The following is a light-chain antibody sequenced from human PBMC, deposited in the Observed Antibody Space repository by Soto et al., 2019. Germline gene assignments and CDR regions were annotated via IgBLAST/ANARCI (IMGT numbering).Light chain of an antibody. CDR2: GAS. CDR1: QSVSSSF. Sequence: EIVLTQSPGTLSLSPGERATLSCRASQSVSSSFLAWYQQKPGQAPRLLIYGASSRATCIPDRFSGSGSGTDFTITISRLEPEDLAVYYCRQYGSSPPWTFGQGTKVEIK. V-gene: IGKV3-20*01. CDR3: RQYGSSPPWT. J-gene: IGKJ1*01.